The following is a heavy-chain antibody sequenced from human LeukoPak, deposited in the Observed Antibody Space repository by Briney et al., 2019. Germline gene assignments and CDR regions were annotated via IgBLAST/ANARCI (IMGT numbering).Heavy chain of an antibody. CDR2: IGGSGGSI. V-gene: IGHV3-23*01. D-gene: IGHD6-13*01. Sequence: PGGSLRLSCVASGFTFSNYAISWVRQAPGKGLEWVSVIGGSGGSIYYVDSVKGRFTISRDNSKNTLYLQMNSLRAEDTAVYYCAKVTSSWYAGNLDYWGQGTLVTVSS. CDR1: GFTFSNYA. CDR3: AKVTSSWYAGNLDY. J-gene: IGHJ4*02.